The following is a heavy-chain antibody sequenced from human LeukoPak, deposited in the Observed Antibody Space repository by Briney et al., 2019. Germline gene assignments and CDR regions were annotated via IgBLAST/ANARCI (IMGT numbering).Heavy chain of an antibody. V-gene: IGHV3-15*01. D-gene: IGHD1-7*01. Sequence: SGGSLRLSCAASGSTFSNAWMSWVRQAPGKGLEWVGRIKSKTDGGTTDYAAPVKGRFTISRDDSENTLYLQMNSLKSEHTAVYYCTTAGTRGDWNYPSWYWGQGTLVTVSS. CDR2: IKSKTDGGTT. CDR3: TTAGTRGDWNYPSWY. CDR1: GSTFSNAW. J-gene: IGHJ4*02.